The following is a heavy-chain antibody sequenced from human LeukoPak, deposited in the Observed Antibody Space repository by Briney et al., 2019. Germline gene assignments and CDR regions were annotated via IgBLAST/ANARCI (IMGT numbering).Heavy chain of an antibody. D-gene: IGHD1-1*01. V-gene: IGHV3-7*01. CDR2: IKQDGSEK. Sequence: GGSLSLSCAASGFTFSSYWMSWVRQAPGKGLEWVANIKQDGSEKYYVDSVKGRFTISRDNAKNSLYLQMNSLRAEDTAVYYCATLNWNDGGYYFDYWGQGTLVTVSS. CDR3: ATLNWNDGGYYFDY. CDR1: GFTFSSYW. J-gene: IGHJ4*02.